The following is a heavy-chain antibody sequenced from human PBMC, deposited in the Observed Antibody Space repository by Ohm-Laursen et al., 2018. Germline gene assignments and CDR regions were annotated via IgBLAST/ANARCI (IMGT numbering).Heavy chain of an antibody. D-gene: IGHD6-13*01. CDR1: GYTFTGYY. CDR3: ARERIAAAYYYYYGMDV. J-gene: IGHJ6*02. CDR2: INPNSGGT. V-gene: IGHV1-2*02. Sequence: SVKVSCKASGYTFTGYYMHWVRQAPGQGLEWMGWINPNSGGTNYAQKFQGRVTMTRDTSISTAYMELSRLRSDDTAVYYCARERIAAAYYYYYGMDVWDQGTTVTVSS.